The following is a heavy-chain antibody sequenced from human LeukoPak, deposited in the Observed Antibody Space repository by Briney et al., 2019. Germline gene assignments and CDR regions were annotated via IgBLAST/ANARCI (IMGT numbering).Heavy chain of an antibody. CDR3: ATDWTLRGVPTFFDP. CDR1: GFTFSSYE. D-gene: IGHD3-10*01. CDR2: QSGSGHNT. J-gene: IGHJ5*02. Sequence: PGGSLRLSCAASGFTFSSYEMNWVRQAPGKGPEWVASQSGSGHNTYYSESVRGRFAISRDNSKNTVFLQMNSLRVEDTAIYYCATDWTLRGVPTFFDPWGQGTVVSVSS. V-gene: IGHV3-23*01.